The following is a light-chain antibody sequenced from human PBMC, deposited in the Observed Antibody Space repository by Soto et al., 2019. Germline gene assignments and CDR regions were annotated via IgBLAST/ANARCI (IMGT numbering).Light chain of an antibody. CDR2: GTG. V-gene: IGKV3-20*01. CDR3: QHYGSSVT. Sequence: EIVMTQSPGTVSLSPGERATLSCRASESVSSHYIGGYQQRRGQAPRLLIYGTGNKAPGIPDRFSGDGAGTDFTLTITRLEPEDFAVYYCQHYGSSVTFGGGTKVELK. CDR1: ESVSSHY. J-gene: IGKJ4*01.